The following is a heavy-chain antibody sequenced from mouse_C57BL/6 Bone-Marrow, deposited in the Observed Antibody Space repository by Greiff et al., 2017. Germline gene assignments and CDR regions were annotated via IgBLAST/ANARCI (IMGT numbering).Heavy chain of an antibody. CDR1: GYTFTDYY. J-gene: IGHJ4*01. CDR2: IGPGSGST. D-gene: IGHD1-1*01. CDR3: ARRGTTVGDPSYYYAMDY. V-gene: IGHV1-77*01. Sequence: VQLQQSGAELVKPGASVKISCKASGYTFTDYYINWVKQRPGQGLEWIGKIGPGSGSTYYNEKFKGKATLTADKSSSTAYMQLSSLTSEDSAVYFCARRGTTVGDPSYYYAMDYWGQGTSVTVSS.